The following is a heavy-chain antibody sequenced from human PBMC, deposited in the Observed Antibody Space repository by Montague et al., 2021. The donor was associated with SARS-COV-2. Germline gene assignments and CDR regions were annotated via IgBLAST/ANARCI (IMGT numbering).Heavy chain of an antibody. V-gene: IGHV4-34*01. D-gene: IGHD3-3*01. CDR3: ARGQVTIFGVLIMLPAAGAVDV. Sequence: SETLSLTCAVYGGSFSGYYWTWIRQPPGKGLEWVGEINDRGSTNYNPSFESRLTMSVDTSKNQFSLRLKSVSAADTAVYYCARGQVTIFGVLIMLPAAGAVDVWGQGTTVTGSS. CDR1: GGSFSGYY. J-gene: IGHJ3*01. CDR2: INDRGST.